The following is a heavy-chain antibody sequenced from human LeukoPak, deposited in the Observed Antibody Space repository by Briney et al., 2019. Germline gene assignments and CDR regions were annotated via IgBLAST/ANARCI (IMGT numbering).Heavy chain of an antibody. CDR1: GGTFSSFV. D-gene: IGHD2-15*01. CDR3: TRDLRGACSGNSCPSGDY. J-gene: IGHJ4*02. Sequence: SVTVSCKASGGTFSSFVIGWVRQAPGQGLEWMGGIIPVFGTTHYAQKFQGRVTITTDESTSTAYMEVSSLRSEDTAVYYCTRDLRGACSGNSCPSGDYWGQGTLVTVSS. CDR2: IIPVFGTT. V-gene: IGHV1-69*05.